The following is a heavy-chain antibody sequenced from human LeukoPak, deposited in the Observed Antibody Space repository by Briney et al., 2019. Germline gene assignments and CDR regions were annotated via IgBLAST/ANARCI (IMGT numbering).Heavy chain of an antibody. CDR3: ASGSYYFDY. CDR1: GFTFSSYE. D-gene: IGHD2-2*03. V-gene: IGHV3-48*03. Sequence: PGGSLRLSCAASGFTFSSYEMNWVRQAPGKGLEWVSYISSSGSTIYYADSVKGRFTISRDNAKNSLYLQMNSLRAEDTAVYYCASGSYYFDYWGRGTLVTVSS. CDR2: ISSSGSTI. J-gene: IGHJ4*02.